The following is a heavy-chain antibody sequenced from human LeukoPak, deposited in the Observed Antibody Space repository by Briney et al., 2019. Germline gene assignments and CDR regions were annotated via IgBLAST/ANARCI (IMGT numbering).Heavy chain of an antibody. J-gene: IGHJ4*02. CDR2: LNQDGSEK. Sequence: GGSLRLSCAASGFTFSDYYMSWIRQAPGKGLEWVATLNQDGSEKYYVDSVRGRFTISRDNAKNSLYLQMSSLRAEDTAVYYCARALYNGYERWGQGTLVTVSS. D-gene: IGHD5-12*01. CDR3: ARALYNGYER. CDR1: GFTFSDYY. V-gene: IGHV3-7*04.